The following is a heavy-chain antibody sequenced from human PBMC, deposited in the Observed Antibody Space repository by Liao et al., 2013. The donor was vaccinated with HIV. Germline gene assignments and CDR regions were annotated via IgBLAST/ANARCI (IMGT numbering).Heavy chain of an antibody. J-gene: IGHJ2*01. CDR2: IYTGMSTTGTT. D-gene: IGHD6-19*01. CDR1: GDLIRRDNYY. Sequence: QVRLQESGPGLVKPSQTLSLTCTVSGDLIRRDNYYWTWIRQPAGKGLEWIGHIYTGMSTTGTTNYNPSLKSRVTMSVDTSKNQFSLKLSSVTAADTAVYYCARGPKQWLFWYFDLWGRGTLVTVSS. V-gene: IGHV4-61*02. CDR3: ARGPKQWLFWYFDL.